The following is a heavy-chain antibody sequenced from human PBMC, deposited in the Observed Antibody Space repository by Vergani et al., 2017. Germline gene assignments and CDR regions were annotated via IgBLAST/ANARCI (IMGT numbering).Heavy chain of an antibody. J-gene: IGHJ6*02. CDR1: GGTFSSYT. V-gene: IGHV1-69*02. CDR2: IIPILGIA. D-gene: IGHD3-10*01. Sequence: QVQLVQSGAEVKKPGSSVKVSCKASGGTFSSYTISWVRQAPGQGLEWMGRIIPILGIANSAQKFQGRVTITADKSTSTAYMELRSLRSDDTAVYYCRIDIGSGKTLASYYYYGMDVWGQGTTVTVSS. CDR3: RIDIGSGKTLASYYYYGMDV.